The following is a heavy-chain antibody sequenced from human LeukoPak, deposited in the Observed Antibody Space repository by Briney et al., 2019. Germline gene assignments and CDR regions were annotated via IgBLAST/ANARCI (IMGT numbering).Heavy chain of an antibody. CDR3: ARAYSGYLDAFDI. CDR1: NDSISTHS. D-gene: IGHD5-12*01. CDR2: IYPSGST. Sequence: SETPSLTCDVSNDSISTHSWSWFRQPAGKGLEWIGRIYPSGSTNYNPSLKSRVTISVDTSKNQFSLKLSSVTAADTAVYYCARAYSGYLDAFDIWGQGTMVTVSS. J-gene: IGHJ3*02. V-gene: IGHV4-4*07.